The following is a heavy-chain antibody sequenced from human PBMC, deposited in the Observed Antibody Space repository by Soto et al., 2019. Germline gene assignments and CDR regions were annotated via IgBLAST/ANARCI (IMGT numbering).Heavy chain of an antibody. V-gene: IGHV3-30*18. CDR3: AKDRRTTYYYGSGKDY. CDR2: ISYDGSNK. Sequence: LRLSCAASGFTFSSYGMHWVRQAPGKGLEWVAVISYDGSNKYYADSVKGRFTISRDNSKNTLYLQMNSLRAEDTAVYYCAKDRRTTYYYGSGKDYWGQGTLVTVSS. J-gene: IGHJ4*02. D-gene: IGHD3-10*01. CDR1: GFTFSSYG.